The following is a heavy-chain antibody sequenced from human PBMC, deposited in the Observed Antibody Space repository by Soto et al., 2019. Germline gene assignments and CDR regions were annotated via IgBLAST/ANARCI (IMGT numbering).Heavy chain of an antibody. D-gene: IGHD6-13*01. Sequence: GASVKVSCKASGYTFTGYYIHWVRQAPGQGLEWMGWINPNSGGTNYAQKFQGWVTMTRDTSISTAYMELSRLRSDDTAVYYCARARYSSSWYFYYGMDVWGQGTTVTVSS. J-gene: IGHJ6*02. CDR2: INPNSGGT. CDR3: ARARYSSSWYFYYGMDV. CDR1: GYTFTGYY. V-gene: IGHV1-2*04.